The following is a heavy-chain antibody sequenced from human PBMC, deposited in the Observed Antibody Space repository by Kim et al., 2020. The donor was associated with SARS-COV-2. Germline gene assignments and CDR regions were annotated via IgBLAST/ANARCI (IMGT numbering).Heavy chain of an antibody. CDR2: IYYSGST. V-gene: IGHV4-39*01. CDR1: GGSISSSSYY. Sequence: SETLSLTCTVSGGSISSSSYYWGWIRQPPGKGLEWIGSIYYSGSTYYNPSLKSRVTISVDTSKNQFSLKLSSVTAADTAVYYCARLSAGAMVRGVIPTALAGDVWGQGTTVTVSS. J-gene: IGHJ6*02. D-gene: IGHD3-10*01. CDR3: ARLSAGAMVRGVIPTALAGDV.